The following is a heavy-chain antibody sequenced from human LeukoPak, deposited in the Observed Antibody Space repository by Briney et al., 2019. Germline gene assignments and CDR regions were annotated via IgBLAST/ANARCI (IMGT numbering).Heavy chain of an antibody. CDR3: ARGRVMNDYGGNILEY. CDR2: TNPIVGAT. J-gene: IGHJ4*02. Sequence: ASVKVSCKASGGTFSRYSISWVRQAPGQGLEWMGGTNPIVGATYYAQKFQGRVTISRDESTSTANMELSSLRPDDTAVYYRARGRVMNDYGGNILEYWGQGTLVTVSS. CDR1: GGTFSRYS. V-gene: IGHV1-69*13. D-gene: IGHD4-23*01.